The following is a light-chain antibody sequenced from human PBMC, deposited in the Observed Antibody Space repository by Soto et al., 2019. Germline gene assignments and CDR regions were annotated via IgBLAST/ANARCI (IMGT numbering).Light chain of an antibody. V-gene: IGLV2-14*01. CDR2: DVS. CDR1: SSDVGGYNY. Sequence: QSVLTQPASVSGSPGQSITISCTGTSSDVGGYNYVSWYQQHPGKAPKLMIYDVSNRPSGVSNRFSGSKSGNTASLTISGLQAEDEADYYCSSYTSSSPWVFGGGTTLTVL. CDR3: SSYTSSSPWV. J-gene: IGLJ3*02.